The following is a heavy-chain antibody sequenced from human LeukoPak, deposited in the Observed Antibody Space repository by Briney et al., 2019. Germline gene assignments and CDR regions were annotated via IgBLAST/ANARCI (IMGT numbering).Heavy chain of an antibody. CDR3: ASTGVTGTTSPNAFDI. CDR2: IDPSDSYT. V-gene: IGHV5-10-1*01. CDR1: GYSFTRYW. D-gene: IGHD1-1*01. J-gene: IGHJ3*02. Sequence: GESLKISCKGSGYSFTRYWSSWVRQMPGKGLEWMGRIDPSDSYTNYSPSFQGHVTISADKSISTAYLQWSSLKASDTAMYYCASTGVTGTTSPNAFDIWGQGTMVTVSS.